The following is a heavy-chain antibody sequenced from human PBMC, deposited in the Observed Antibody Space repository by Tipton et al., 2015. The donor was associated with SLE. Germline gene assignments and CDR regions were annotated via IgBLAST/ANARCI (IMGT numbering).Heavy chain of an antibody. CDR2: INHSGST. Sequence: TLSLTCAVYGASLNDYYWTWIRQPPGKGLEWIGDINHSGSTDCNPSLKSRVTMSVDTSKNQFSLNLTSVTAADTALYYCARCSEWIWLSLYWGQGTLVTVSS. CDR3: ARCSEWIWLSLY. CDR1: GASLNDYY. D-gene: IGHD2-2*03. V-gene: IGHV4-34*01. J-gene: IGHJ4*02.